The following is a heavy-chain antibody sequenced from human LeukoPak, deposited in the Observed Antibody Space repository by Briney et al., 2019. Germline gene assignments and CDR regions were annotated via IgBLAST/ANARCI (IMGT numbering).Heavy chain of an antibody. V-gene: IGHV4-39*07. CDR1: GGSISSSSYY. CDR2: IYYSGST. CDR3: ARSDGSGYYSTPFDY. Sequence: SSETLSLTCTVSGGSISSSSYYWGWIRQPPGKGLEWIGSIYYSGSTYYNPSLKSRVTISVDRSKNQFSLKLSSVTAADTAVYYCARSDGSGYYSTPFDYWGQGTLVTVSS. D-gene: IGHD3-22*01. J-gene: IGHJ4*02.